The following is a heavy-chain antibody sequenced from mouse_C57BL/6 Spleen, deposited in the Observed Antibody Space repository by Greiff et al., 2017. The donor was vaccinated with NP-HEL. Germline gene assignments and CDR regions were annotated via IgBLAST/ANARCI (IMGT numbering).Heavy chain of an antibody. CDR3: ARYGTDAMDY. J-gene: IGHJ4*01. V-gene: IGHV5-4*03. Sequence: DVMLVESGGGLVKPGGSLKLSCAASGFTFSSYAMSWVRQTPEKRLEWVATISDGGSYTYYPDNVKGRFTISRDNAKNNLYLQMSHLKSEDTAMYYCARYGTDAMDYWGQGTSVTVSS. CDR1: GFTFSSYA. D-gene: IGHD1-1*01. CDR2: ISDGGSYT.